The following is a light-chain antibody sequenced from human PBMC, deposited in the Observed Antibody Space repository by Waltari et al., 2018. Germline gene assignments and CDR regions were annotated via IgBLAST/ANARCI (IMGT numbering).Light chain of an antibody. Sequence: DIQMTQSPSSVSASVGDTITITCRASQVINNWLAWYQHKPGRAPKLLIYLASNLQSGVPARFSGSGSGTDFTLTISNLQPEDFATYYCQQSDGFPRTFGGGTKVDNK. CDR2: LAS. V-gene: IGKV1D-12*01. CDR1: QVINNW. J-gene: IGKJ4*01. CDR3: QQSDGFPRT.